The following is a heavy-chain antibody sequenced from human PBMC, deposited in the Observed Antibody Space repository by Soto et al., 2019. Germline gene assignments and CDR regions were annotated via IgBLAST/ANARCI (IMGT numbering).Heavy chain of an antibody. D-gene: IGHD2-15*01. J-gene: IGHJ4*02. CDR1: GFTVSSNY. Sequence: EVQLVESGGGLVQPGGSLRLSCAASGFTVSSNYMSWVRQAPGKGLEWVSVIYSGGSTYYADSVKGRFTISRHNSKNTLYLQMNSLRADDTAVYYCARGYCSGGSCYSRLEYFDYWGQGTLVTVSS. CDR3: ARGYCSGGSCYSRLEYFDY. V-gene: IGHV3-53*04. CDR2: IYSGGST.